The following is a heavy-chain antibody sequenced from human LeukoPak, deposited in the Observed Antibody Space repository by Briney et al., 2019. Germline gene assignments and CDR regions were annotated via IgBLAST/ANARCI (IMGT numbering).Heavy chain of an antibody. D-gene: IGHD6-19*01. CDR1: GYTFTGYY. J-gene: IGHJ4*02. CDR2: INPSGGST. V-gene: IGHV1-46*01. CDR3: ARFAVHRRITVPGQFGLDY. Sequence: ASVKVSCKASGYTFTGYYMHWVRQAPGQGLEWMGIINPSGGSTNYAQKFQGRVTMTRDTSTSTVYMELSSLRSEDTAMYYCARFAVHRRITVPGQFGLDYWGQGTLVTVSS.